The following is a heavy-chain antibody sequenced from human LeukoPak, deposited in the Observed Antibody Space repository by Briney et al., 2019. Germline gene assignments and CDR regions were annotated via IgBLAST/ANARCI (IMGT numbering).Heavy chain of an antibody. V-gene: IGHV4-34*01. D-gene: IGHD3-10*01. CDR2: INHSGST. Sequence: SETLSLTCAVYGGSFSGYYWSWIRQPPGKGLEWIGEINHSGSTNYNPSLKSRVTISVDTSKNQFSLKLSSVTAADTAVYYCARTGDMVRGVISTYDYWGQGTLVTVSS. CDR3: ARTGDMVRGVISTYDY. J-gene: IGHJ4*02. CDR1: GGSFSGYY.